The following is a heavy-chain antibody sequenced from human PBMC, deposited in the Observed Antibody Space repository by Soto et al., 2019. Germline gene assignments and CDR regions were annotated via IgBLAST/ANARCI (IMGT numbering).Heavy chain of an antibody. J-gene: IGHJ4*02. D-gene: IGHD4-4*01. CDR2: IYYSGST. CDR3: ARAYSNYFDY. CDR1: GGSISSGGYY. V-gene: IGHV4-31*03. Sequence: SETLSLTCTVSGGSISSGGYYWSWIRQHPGKGLEWIGYIYYSGSTYYNPSLKSRVTISVDTSKNQFSLKLSSVTAADTAVYYCARAYSNYFDYWGQGTLVTISS.